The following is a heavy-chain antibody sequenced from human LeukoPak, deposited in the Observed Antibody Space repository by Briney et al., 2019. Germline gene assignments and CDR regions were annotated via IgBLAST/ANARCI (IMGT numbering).Heavy chain of an antibody. J-gene: IGHJ5*02. CDR2: IKSKTDGGTA. CDR1: GFTFPNTW. CDR3: ITWRWFDP. V-gene: IGHV3-15*01. Sequence: LGGSLRLSCAASGFTFPNTWMSWVRQAPGKGLEWVGRIKSKTDGGTADYAAPGKGRFTISRDDSKNTMYLQMNSLKTEDTAVYYCITWRWFDPWGQGTLVTVSS.